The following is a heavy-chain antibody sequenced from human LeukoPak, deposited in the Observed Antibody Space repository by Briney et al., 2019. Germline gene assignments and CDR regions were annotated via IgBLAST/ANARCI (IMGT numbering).Heavy chain of an antibody. CDR2: INHSGST. V-gene: IGHV4-34*01. CDR3: ARGPPRVTWFDP. CDR1: GGSFSGYY. Sequence: SETLSLTCAVYGGSFSGYYWSWIRQPPGRGLEWIGEINHSGSTNYNPSLKSRVTISVDTSKNQFSLKLSSVTAADTAVYYCARGPPRVTWFDPWGQGTLVTVSS. J-gene: IGHJ5*02.